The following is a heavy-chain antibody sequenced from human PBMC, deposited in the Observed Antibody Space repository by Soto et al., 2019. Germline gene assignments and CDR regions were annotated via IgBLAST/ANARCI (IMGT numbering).Heavy chain of an antibody. CDR3: ARRGPGTYFDY. CDR1: GFTFSSYA. J-gene: IGHJ4*02. Sequence: EVQLLDSGGGLVQPGGSLRLSCAASGFTFSSYAMNRVRQAPGKGLEWVSVISGSGDSTYYADSVKGRFTISRDNSKNTLYLQMNSLRTEDTAVYYCARRGPGTYFDYWGQGNLVTVSS. D-gene: IGHD6-13*01. CDR2: ISGSGDST. V-gene: IGHV3-23*01.